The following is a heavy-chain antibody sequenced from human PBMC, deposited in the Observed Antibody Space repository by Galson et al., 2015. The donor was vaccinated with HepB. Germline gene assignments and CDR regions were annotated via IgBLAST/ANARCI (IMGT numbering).Heavy chain of an antibody. CDR3: ARWGTGWTIDH. CDR2: ISSSSSTI. D-gene: IGHD1-1*01. J-gene: IGHJ4*02. CDR1: GVTFSSYS. Sequence: SLRLSCAASGVTFSSYSMNWVRQGPGKGLEWVSYISSSSSTIYYADSVRGRFTISRDSFRNTLSLQMDSLRVEDTAVYYCARWGTGWTIDHWGQGTLVTVSS. V-gene: IGHV3-48*01.